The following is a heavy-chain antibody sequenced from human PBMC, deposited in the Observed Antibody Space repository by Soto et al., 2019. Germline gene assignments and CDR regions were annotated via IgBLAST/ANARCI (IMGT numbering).Heavy chain of an antibody. CDR3: SRQYCSDSTCYYYNGMDV. Sequence: GGSLRLCCAASGFTFSSYAMHWVRQAPGKGLEWVAVVSYDGNIEYYADSVKGRFSISRDNSKNTLNLQMDNLRVEDTAVYFCSRQYCSDSTCYYYNGMDVWGQGTTVTVSS. CDR2: VSYDGNIE. J-gene: IGHJ6*02. D-gene: IGHD2-15*01. CDR1: GFTFSSYA. V-gene: IGHV3-30-3*01.